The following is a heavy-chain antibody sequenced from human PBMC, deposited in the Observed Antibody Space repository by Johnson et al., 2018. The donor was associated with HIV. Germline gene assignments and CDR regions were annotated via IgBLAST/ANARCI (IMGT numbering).Heavy chain of an antibody. CDR2: INSDGSST. CDR1: GFTFSSYW. V-gene: IGHV3-74*01. J-gene: IGHJ3*02. D-gene: IGHD6-13*01. CDR3: TTMGLGSSSWRYDAFDI. Sequence: VQLVESGGGLVQPGGSLRLSCAASGFTFSSYWMHWVRQAPGKGLVWVSRINSDGSSTSYADSVKGRFTISRDNAKNSLYLQMNSLRAEDTAVYYCTTMGLGSSSWRYDAFDIWGQGTMVTVSS.